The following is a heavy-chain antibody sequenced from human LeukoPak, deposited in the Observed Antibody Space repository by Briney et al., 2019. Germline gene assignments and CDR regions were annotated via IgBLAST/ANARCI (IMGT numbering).Heavy chain of an antibody. V-gene: IGHV3-9*01. CDR3: AKDTTYYYDSSGYRFDY. CDR1: GFTFDDYA. Sequence: GGSLRLSCAASGFTFDDYAMHWVRQAPGKGLEWVSVISWNSGSIGYAASVKGRLTISRDNAKNSLYLQMNSLRAEDTALYYCAKDTTYYYDSSGYRFDYWGQGTLVTVSS. J-gene: IGHJ4*02. CDR2: ISWNSGSI. D-gene: IGHD3-22*01.